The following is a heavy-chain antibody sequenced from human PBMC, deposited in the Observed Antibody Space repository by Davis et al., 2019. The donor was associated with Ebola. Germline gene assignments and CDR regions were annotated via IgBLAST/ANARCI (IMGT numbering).Heavy chain of an antibody. Sequence: SVTVSCKASGYRFTSYYMHWVRQAPGQGLAWMGIINPITGGTSYAQNFQVRVNMTRDTSTSTVYMELSSLRSEDTAVDYCAREGGRYYDSSGYVFDIWGQGTMVKVSS. CDR2: INPITGGT. CDR3: AREGGRYYDSSGYVFDI. CDR1: GYRFTSYY. V-gene: IGHV1-46*01. J-gene: IGHJ3*02. D-gene: IGHD3-22*01.